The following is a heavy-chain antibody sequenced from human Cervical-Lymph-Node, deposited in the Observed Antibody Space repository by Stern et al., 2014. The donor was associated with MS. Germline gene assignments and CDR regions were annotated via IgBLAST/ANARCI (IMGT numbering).Heavy chain of an antibody. CDR3: AKGRRELWPAHFDY. D-gene: IGHD5-18*01. CDR1: GFTFDDYA. Sequence: VQLVESGGGLVQPGRSLRLSCAASGFTFDDYAMHWVRQAPGKGLEGVSGISWNSGSIGYADSVKGRFTISRDNAKNSLYLQMNSLRAEDTALYYCAKGRRELWPAHFDYWGQGTLVTVSS. J-gene: IGHJ4*02. V-gene: IGHV3-9*01. CDR2: ISWNSGSI.